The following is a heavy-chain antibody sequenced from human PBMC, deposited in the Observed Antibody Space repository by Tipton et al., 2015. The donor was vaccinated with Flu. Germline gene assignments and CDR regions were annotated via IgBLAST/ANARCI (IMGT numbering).Heavy chain of an antibody. CDR1: GFTFSSYA. V-gene: IGHV3-23*01. D-gene: IGHD3-22*01. J-gene: IGHJ4*02. CDR2: ISGSGGST. Sequence: SGFTFSSYAMSRVRQAPGKGLEWVPAISGSGGSTYYADSVKGRFTISRDNSKNTLYLQMSSLRAEDTAVYYCAKSGSGWLFDHFDYWGQGTLVTVSS. CDR3: AKSGSGWLFDHFDY.